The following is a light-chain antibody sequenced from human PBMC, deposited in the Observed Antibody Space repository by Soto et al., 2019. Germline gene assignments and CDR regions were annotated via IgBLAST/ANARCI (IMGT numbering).Light chain of an antibody. V-gene: IGKV3-20*01. CDR2: GAS. CDR1: QSVSSNY. Sequence: DIVLTQSPGTLSLSPGERATLSCRASQSVSSNYLAWYQQKPGQAPRLLIHGASTRATGVPDRFSGSGSGTDFTLTISRLEPEDCADDHCQQYGSLSWTVGQGTNVEIK. CDR3: QQYGSLSWT. J-gene: IGKJ1*01.